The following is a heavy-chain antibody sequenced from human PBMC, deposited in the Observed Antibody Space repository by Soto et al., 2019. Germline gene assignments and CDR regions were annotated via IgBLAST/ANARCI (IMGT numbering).Heavy chain of an antibody. Sequence: ASVKVSCKASGHTFTSYGISWVRQAPGQGLEWMGWISAYNGNTNYAQKLQGRVTMTTDTSTSTAYMELRSLRSDDTAVYYCARDHDSSGYYRPFDYWGQGTLVTVSS. V-gene: IGHV1-18*01. CDR3: ARDHDSSGYYRPFDY. CDR2: ISAYNGNT. CDR1: GHTFTSYG. D-gene: IGHD3-22*01. J-gene: IGHJ4*02.